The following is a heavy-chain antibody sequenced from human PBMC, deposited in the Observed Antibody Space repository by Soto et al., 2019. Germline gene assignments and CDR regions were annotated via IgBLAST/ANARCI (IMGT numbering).Heavy chain of an antibody. CDR1: GFTFSSSA. CDR3: AKDRHYPRDYFHY. V-gene: IGHV3-23*01. D-gene: IGHD3-10*01. CDR2: VSANGQGI. Sequence: EVQLLESGGGLVQPGGSLRLSCAASGFTFSSSAISWVRQAPGKGLEWVPAVSANGQGIYYADSVRGRFTISRDNSKNTVFLHMDSLSAEDTAVYYCAKDRHYPRDYFHYWGQGTLVTVSS. J-gene: IGHJ4*02.